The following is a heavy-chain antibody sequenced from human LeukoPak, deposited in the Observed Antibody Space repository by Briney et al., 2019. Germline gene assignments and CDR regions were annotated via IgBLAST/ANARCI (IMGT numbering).Heavy chain of an antibody. V-gene: IGHV3-23*01. CDR2: IGAGGENT. CDR3: AKNEGSSSARRFDY. J-gene: IGHJ4*02. D-gene: IGHD6-19*01. Sequence: GGSLRLSCAASGFTFPSHAMSWVRQAPGKGLEWVSGIGAGGENTDYADSVKGRFTISRDNSKNTLYLQVNSLRAEDTAAYYCAKNEGSSSARRFDYWGQGTLVTVSS. CDR1: GFTFPSHA.